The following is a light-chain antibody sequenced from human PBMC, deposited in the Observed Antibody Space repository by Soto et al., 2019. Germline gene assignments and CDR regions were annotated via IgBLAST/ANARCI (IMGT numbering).Light chain of an antibody. Sequence: QSALTQPPSASGSPGQSVSISCTGTSSDIGAYNFVSWYQQHPGKAPRLMIYGVSKRPSGVPDRFSGSKSGNTASLTVSGLQAEDEADYYCSSYAGSNNYVVFGGGTEVTVL. J-gene: IGLJ2*01. CDR2: GVS. V-gene: IGLV2-8*01. CDR1: SSDIGAYNF. CDR3: SSYAGSNNYVV.